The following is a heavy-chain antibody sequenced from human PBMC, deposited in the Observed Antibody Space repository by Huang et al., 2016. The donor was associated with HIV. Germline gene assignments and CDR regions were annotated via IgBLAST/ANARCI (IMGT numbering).Heavy chain of an antibody. Sequence: QLQLQESGPGLVKPSDTLSLNCTISGGSIKSRNYYWGWVRQAPGKGLEWIGDIYYSGSPYYKPSLRRRVSLSVDTSKNQVTLKVNAVIAADTAVYYCARRQGSGYYFYFDYWGRGIPVTVSA. CDR1: GGSIKSRNYY. V-gene: IGHV4-39*01. CDR2: IYYSGSP. D-gene: IGHD3-22*01. CDR3: ARRQGSGYYFYFDY. J-gene: IGHJ4*02.